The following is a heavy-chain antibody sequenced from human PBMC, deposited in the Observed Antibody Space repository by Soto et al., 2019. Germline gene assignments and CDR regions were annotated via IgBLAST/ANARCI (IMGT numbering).Heavy chain of an antibody. Sequence: ASVKVSCKASGYTFTGYYMHWVRQAPGQGLEWMGWINPNSGGTNYAQKFQGWVTMTRDTSISTAYMELSRLRSDDTAVYYCARGPGYQSSSLLWFGEAADAFDIWGQGTMVTVSS. D-gene: IGHD3-10*01. CDR3: ARGPGYQSSSLLWFGEAADAFDI. CDR2: INPNSGGT. CDR1: GYTFTGYY. V-gene: IGHV1-2*04. J-gene: IGHJ3*02.